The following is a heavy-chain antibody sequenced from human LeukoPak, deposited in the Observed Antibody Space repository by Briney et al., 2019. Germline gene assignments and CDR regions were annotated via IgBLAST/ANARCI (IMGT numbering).Heavy chain of an antibody. Sequence: GGSLRLSCAASGFSFSTYDMNWVRQAPGKGLEWVSYTTSTGRTTYYADSVKGRFTISRDNAKHSLYLQMNSLRVEDTAVYYCARLPDPYYYYYMDVWGKGTTVTVPS. J-gene: IGHJ6*03. V-gene: IGHV3-48*03. CDR1: GFSFSTYD. CDR3: ARLPDPYYYYYMDV. CDR2: TTSTGRTT.